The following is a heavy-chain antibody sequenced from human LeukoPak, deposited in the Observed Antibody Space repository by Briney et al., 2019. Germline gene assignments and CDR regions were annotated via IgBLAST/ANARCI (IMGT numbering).Heavy chain of an antibody. CDR3: ARGKTAYCSGGSCYLSWFDP. D-gene: IGHD2-15*01. CDR1: GGSISSSNW. Sequence: SETLSLTCAVSGGSISSSNWWSWVRPPPGKGLEWIGEIYHSGSTNYNPSLKSRVTISVDKSKNQFSLKLSSVTAADTAVYYCARGKTAYCSGGSCYLSWFDPWGQGTLVTVSS. CDR2: IYHSGST. V-gene: IGHV4-4*02. J-gene: IGHJ5*02.